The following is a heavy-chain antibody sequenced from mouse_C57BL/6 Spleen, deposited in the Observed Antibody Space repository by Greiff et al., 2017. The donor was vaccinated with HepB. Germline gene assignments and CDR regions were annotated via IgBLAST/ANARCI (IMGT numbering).Heavy chain of an antibody. CDR3: ARGATVRSPAWFAY. J-gene: IGHJ3*01. V-gene: IGHV1-26*01. CDR2: INPNNGGT. CDR1: GYTFTDYY. Sequence: EVQLQQSGPELVKPRASVKISCKASGYTFTDYYMNWVKQSHGKSLEWIGDINPNNGGTSYNQKFKGKATLTVDKSSSTAYMELRSLTSEDSAVYYCARGATVRSPAWFAYWGQGTLVTVSA. D-gene: IGHD1-1*01.